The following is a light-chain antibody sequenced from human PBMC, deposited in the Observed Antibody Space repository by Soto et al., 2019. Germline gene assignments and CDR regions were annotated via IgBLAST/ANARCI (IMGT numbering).Light chain of an antibody. CDR1: QNVVYSASNKNL. CDR2: WAS. J-gene: IGKJ2*01. V-gene: IGKV4-1*01. CDR3: QQYYSPPRYT. Sequence: DIVMTQSPEYLAVSLGERATINCKSSQNVVYSASNKNLIAWYQQKPGQPPKLRIYWASTRQSRVRHRFSGSGSGRHFTLTISSLQAEDVAVYYCQQYYSPPRYTFGQGNRLEIK.